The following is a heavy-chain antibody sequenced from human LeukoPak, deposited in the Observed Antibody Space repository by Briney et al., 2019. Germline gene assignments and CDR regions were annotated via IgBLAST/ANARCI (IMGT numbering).Heavy chain of an antibody. J-gene: IGHJ5*02. D-gene: IGHD2-2*01. CDR1: GGSISSYY. V-gene: IGHV4-59*08. CDR3: ARLSCSSTSCYWTFDP. Sequence: SETLSLTCTVSGGSISSYYWSSIRQPPGKGLEWIGYIYYSGSTNYNPSLKSRVTISVDTSKNQFSLKLSSVTAADTAVYYCARLSCSSTSCYWTFDPWGQGTLVTVSS. CDR2: IYYSGST.